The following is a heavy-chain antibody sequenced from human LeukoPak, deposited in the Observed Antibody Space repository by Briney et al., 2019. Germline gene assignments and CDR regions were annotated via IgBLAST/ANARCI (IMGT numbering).Heavy chain of an antibody. CDR3: AKDSRHRIVGTTTFLDY. V-gene: IGHV3-30*02. CDR1: GFTFSRYW. Sequence: PGGSLRLSCAASGFTFSRYWMSWVRQTPGKGLEWVAFIRYDGSIKFYADSVKGGFTISRDNSRNTLYLQMNSLRAEDTAVYYCAKDSRHRIVGTTTFLDYWGQGTLVTVSS. CDR2: IRYDGSIK. J-gene: IGHJ4*02. D-gene: IGHD1-26*01.